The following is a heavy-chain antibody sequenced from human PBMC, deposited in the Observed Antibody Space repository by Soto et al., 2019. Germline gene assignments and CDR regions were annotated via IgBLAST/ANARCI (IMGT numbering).Heavy chain of an antibody. CDR3: ARRYGSAFDI. Sequence: QVQLQESGPGLVKPSETLSLTCTVSGGSLSSYYWSWIRQPPGKGLEWIGYIYYRGSTNYNPSLKSRVTISVDTSKNQLSLKLTSVTAADTAVYYCARRYGSAFDIWGQGTMFTVSS. J-gene: IGHJ3*02. D-gene: IGHD3-10*01. V-gene: IGHV4-59*01. CDR2: IYYRGST. CDR1: GGSLSSYY.